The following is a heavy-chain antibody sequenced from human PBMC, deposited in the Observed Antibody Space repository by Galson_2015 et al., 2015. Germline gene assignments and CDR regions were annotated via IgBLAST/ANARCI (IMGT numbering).Heavy chain of an antibody. V-gene: IGHV3-23*01. CDR2: ISGSGGST. Sequence: SLRLSCAASGFTFSSYAMSWVRQAPGKGLEWVSAISGSGGSTYYADSVKGRFTISRDNSKNTLYLQMNSLRAEDTAVYYCAKSPIVVVVAAKNWFDPWGQGTLVTVSS. CDR3: AKSPIVVVVAAKNWFDP. CDR1: GFTFSSYA. J-gene: IGHJ5*02. D-gene: IGHD2-15*01.